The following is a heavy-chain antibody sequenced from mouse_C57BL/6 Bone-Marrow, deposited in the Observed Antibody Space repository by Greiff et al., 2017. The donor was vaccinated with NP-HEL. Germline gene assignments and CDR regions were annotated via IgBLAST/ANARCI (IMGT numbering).Heavy chain of an antibody. CDR3: ARGGGTGGGY. V-gene: IGHV1-61*01. D-gene: IGHD4-1*01. J-gene: IGHJ2*01. Sequence: QVQLQQPGAELVRPGSSVKLSCKASGYTFTSYWMDWVKQRPGQGLEWIGNIYPSDSETHYNQKFKDKATLTVDKASSTAYMQLSSLTSEDSAVYYCARGGGTGGGYWGQGTTLTVSS. CDR1: GYTFTSYW. CDR2: IYPSDSET.